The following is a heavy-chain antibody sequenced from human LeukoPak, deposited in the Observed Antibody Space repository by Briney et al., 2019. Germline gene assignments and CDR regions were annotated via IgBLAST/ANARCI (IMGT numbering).Heavy chain of an antibody. J-gene: IGHJ4*02. Sequence: GGSLRLSCAASGFIFSNYWIHWVRQAPGEGLVWVSRIRSDGGVATYADSVEGRFTIPRDNAKNTLFLQMNSLRAEDTAVYYCVRDNPRCCGVVPANIDDYWGQGTLVTVSS. V-gene: IGHV3-74*01. D-gene: IGHD2-15*01. CDR3: VRDNPRCCGVVPANIDDY. CDR1: GFIFSNYW. CDR2: IRSDGGVA.